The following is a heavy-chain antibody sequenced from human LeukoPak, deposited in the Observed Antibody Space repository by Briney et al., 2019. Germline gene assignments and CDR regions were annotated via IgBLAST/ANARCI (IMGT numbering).Heavy chain of an antibody. CDR2: ISAYNGNT. J-gene: IGHJ4*02. CDR1: GYTFTSYG. CDR3: ARDPTRGSSCSFDY. D-gene: IGHD6-13*01. V-gene: IGHV1-18*01. Sequence: ASVKVSCKASGYTFTSYGISWVRQAPGQGLEWMGWISAYNGNTNYAQKFQGRVTMTRDTSISTAYMELSRLRSDDTAVYYCARDPTRGSSCSFDYWGQGTLVTVSS.